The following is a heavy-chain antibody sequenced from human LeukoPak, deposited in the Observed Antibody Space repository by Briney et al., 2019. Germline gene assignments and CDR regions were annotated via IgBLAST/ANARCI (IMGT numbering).Heavy chain of an antibody. D-gene: IGHD3-10*01. CDR2: ISRSSLYI. J-gene: IGHJ6*02. CDR1: GFTFSSYN. CDR3: ARDSGDGSGTYYPYGMDV. Sequence: GGSLRLSCAASGFTFSSYNMNWVRQAPGKGLEWVSSISRSSLYIYYAESVNGRFPITRDNAENSLSLQITSLRAEDTAVYYCARDSGDGSGTYYPYGMDVWGQGTTVTVSS. V-gene: IGHV3-21*01.